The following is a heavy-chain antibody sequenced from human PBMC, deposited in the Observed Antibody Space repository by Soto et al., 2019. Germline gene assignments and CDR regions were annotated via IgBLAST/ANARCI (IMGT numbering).Heavy chain of an antibody. D-gene: IGHD6-19*01. Sequence: QVQLQESGPGLVKPSETLSLTCTVSGGSISSDYWSWIRQPPGKGLEWIGYIYYSGSTNYNPSLKSLVTISVDTSKNQFSLKLSSVTAADTAVYYCARAAYSSGWCFDYWGQGTLVTVSA. V-gene: IGHV4-59*01. CDR2: IYYSGST. J-gene: IGHJ4*02. CDR3: ARAAYSSGWCFDY. CDR1: GGSISSDY.